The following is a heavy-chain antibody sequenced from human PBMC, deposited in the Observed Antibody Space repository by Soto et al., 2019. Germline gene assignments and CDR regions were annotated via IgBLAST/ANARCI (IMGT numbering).Heavy chain of an antibody. V-gene: IGHV4-59*01. Sequence: QVQLQESGPGLVKPSETLSLTCAVSGASFETYYWSWIRQPPGKGLEWIGYIFYSGHLKYNPSLKSRLTIAVDPSKNQTSLRLTSGTAADTAVYYCAREGGGYRFDYWGQGTLVTVSS. CDR3: AREGGGYRFDY. J-gene: IGHJ4*02. D-gene: IGHD1-26*01. CDR1: GASFETYY. CDR2: IFYSGHL.